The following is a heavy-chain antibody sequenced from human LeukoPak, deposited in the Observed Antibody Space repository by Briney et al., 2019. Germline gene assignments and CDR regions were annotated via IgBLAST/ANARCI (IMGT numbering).Heavy chain of an antibody. CDR3: ARDYCSSTSCLFDY. J-gene: IGHJ4*02. CDR2: INPNSGDT. CDR1: GYTFTGYH. V-gene: IGHV1-2*06. D-gene: IGHD2-2*01. Sequence: ASVKVSCKASGYTFTGYHMHWVRQAPGQGLEWMGRINPNSGDTNYAQKFQGRVTMTRDTSISTAYMELSRPRFDDTAVYYCARDYCSSTSCLFDYWGQGTLVTVSS.